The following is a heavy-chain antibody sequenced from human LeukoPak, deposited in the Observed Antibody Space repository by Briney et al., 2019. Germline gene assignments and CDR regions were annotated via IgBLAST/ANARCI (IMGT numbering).Heavy chain of an antibody. CDR1: GFTFDDYG. Sequence: GGSLRLSCAASGFTFDDYGMSWVRQAPGKGLVWVSRITNDESSANFAVSVNGRFIVSRDNAKSTVYLQMNSLTAEDTAVYYCARDGGAATPYDYWGQGTLVTVSS. V-gene: IGHV3-74*01. J-gene: IGHJ4*02. CDR2: ITNDESSA. D-gene: IGHD2-15*01. CDR3: ARDGGAATPYDY.